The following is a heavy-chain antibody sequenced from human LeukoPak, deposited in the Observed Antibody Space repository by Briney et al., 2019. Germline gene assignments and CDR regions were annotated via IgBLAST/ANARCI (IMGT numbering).Heavy chain of an antibody. CDR3: ARGSYYYDRD. D-gene: IGHD3-22*01. J-gene: IGHJ4*02. Sequence: PSETLSLTCTVSGGSISSSSYYWGWIRQPPGKGLEWIGSIYYSGSTYYNPSLKSRVTISVDTSKNQFSLKLSSVTAADTAVYYCARGSYYYDRDWGQGTLVTVSS. V-gene: IGHV4-39*07. CDR1: GGSISSSSYY. CDR2: IYYSGST.